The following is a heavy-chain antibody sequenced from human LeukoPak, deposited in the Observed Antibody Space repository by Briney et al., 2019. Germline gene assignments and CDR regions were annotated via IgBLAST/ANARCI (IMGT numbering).Heavy chain of an antibody. CDR2: IWYNGYHQ. V-gene: IGHV3-33*01. CDR1: GYTFSGYG. CDR3: GRGANWNYIDF. Sequence: GGSLRLSCEASGYTFSGYGMHWVRQAPGKGLEWVAYIWYNGYHQYYADSVKGRFTISRDDSKNTLYLQMNSLRAEDTAVYYCGRGANWNYIDFWGLGTLVTVSS. D-gene: IGHD1-1*01. J-gene: IGHJ4*02.